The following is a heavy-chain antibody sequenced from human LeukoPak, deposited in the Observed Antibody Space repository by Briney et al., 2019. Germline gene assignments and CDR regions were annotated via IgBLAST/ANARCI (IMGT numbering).Heavy chain of an antibody. D-gene: IGHD4-17*01. V-gene: IGHV3-30-3*01. Sequence: GGSLRLSCAASGFILSDYAMHWVRQAPGKGLEWVAVIAYDGSSQYYADSVKGRFTISRDNSKNMLYLEINGLRADDTAVYYCARRDYGYFQHWGQGTLVTVSS. CDR2: IAYDGSSQ. J-gene: IGHJ1*01. CDR1: GFILSDYA. CDR3: ARRDYGYFQH.